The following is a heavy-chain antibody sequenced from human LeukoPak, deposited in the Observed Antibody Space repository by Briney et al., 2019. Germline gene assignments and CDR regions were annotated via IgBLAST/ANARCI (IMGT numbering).Heavy chain of an antibody. CDR3: ARSGGIEAFDI. V-gene: IGHV3-48*03. CDR2: ISSSGSTI. J-gene: IGHJ3*02. Sequence: PGGSLRLSCAASGFTISSYEMNWVRQAPGKGLEWVSYISSSGSTIYYADSVKGRFTISRDNAKNSLYLQMSSLRAEDTAVYYCARSGGIEAFDIWGQGTMVTVSS. CDR1: GFTISSYE.